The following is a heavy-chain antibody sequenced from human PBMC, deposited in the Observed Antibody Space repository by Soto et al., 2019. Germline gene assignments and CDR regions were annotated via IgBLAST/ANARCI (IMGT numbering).Heavy chain of an antibody. CDR2: ISYDGSNK. J-gene: IGHJ4*02. D-gene: IGHD4-17*01. CDR3: ARDQVKGTMTIL. CDR1: GFPFINYA. Sequence: GGSIRLSSAASGFPFINYAMHWVRQAPGKGLEWVAVISYDGSNKYYADSVKGRFTISRDNSKNTMYLQMNSLSAEDTAVYHCARDQVKGTMTILWGQGTLVTVS. V-gene: IGHV3-30-3*01.